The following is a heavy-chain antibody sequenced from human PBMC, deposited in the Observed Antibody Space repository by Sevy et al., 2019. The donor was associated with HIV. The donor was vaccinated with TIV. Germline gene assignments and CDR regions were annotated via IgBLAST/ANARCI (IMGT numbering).Heavy chain of an antibody. Sequence: SETLSLTCAVYGGSFSGYYWSWIRQPPGKGLEWIGEINHSGSTNYNPSLKSRFTISVDTSKNQFSLKLNSVTAADTAVYYCARYRVAGNFDYWGQGTLVTVSS. J-gene: IGHJ4*02. CDR2: INHSGST. V-gene: IGHV4-34*01. CDR3: ARYRVAGNFDY. D-gene: IGHD6-19*01. CDR1: GGSFSGYY.